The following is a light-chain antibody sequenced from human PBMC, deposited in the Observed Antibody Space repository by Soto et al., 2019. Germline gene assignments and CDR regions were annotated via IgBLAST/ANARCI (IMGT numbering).Light chain of an antibody. CDR1: SSDVGNYDL. CDR3: ASYTSSSTSVI. J-gene: IGLJ2*01. CDR2: EVS. V-gene: IGLV2-14*02. Sequence: QSVLTQPASVSGSPGQSITISCTGTSSDVGNYDLVSWYQQHPDKAPKLIIFEVSNRPSGISSRFSGSKSGNTASLTISGLQAEDEADYYCASYTSSSTSVIFGRGTKLTVL.